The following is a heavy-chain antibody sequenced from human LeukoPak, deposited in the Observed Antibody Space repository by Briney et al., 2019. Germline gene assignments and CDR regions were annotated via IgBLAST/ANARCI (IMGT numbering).Heavy chain of an antibody. J-gene: IGHJ4*02. Sequence: GGSLRLSCAASGFTFSSYAMHWVRQAPGKGLEWVAVISYDGSNKYYADSVKGRFTISRDNSKNTLYLQMNSLRAEDTAVYYCARSVGGNSDGGMDYWGQGTLVTVSS. V-gene: IGHV3-30-3*01. CDR1: GFTFSSYA. CDR3: ARSVGGNSDGGMDY. CDR2: ISYDGSNK. D-gene: IGHD4-23*01.